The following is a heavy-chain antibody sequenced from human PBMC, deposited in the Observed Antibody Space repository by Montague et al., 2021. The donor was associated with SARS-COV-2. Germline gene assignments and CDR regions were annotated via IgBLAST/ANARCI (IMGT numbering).Heavy chain of an antibody. CDR2: TYYRSKWYN. CDR3: ARIPVGSKYYFDF. D-gene: IGHD2-2*01. J-gene: IGHJ4*02. Sequence: CAISGDSVSSNIATWNWTRQSPSRGLEWLGRTYYRSKWYNDYAESAKSRITIDPDTSKHQFFLHLNSVTPEDTAVYYCARIPVGSKYYFDFWGQGTLVTVSS. V-gene: IGHV6-1*01. CDR1: GDSVSSNIAT.